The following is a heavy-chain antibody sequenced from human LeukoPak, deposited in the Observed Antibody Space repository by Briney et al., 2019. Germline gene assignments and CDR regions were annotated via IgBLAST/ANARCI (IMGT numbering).Heavy chain of an antibody. CDR3: ARSPDYGGNSGWFDP. CDR2: IYYSGST. D-gene: IGHD4-23*01. V-gene: IGHV4-30-4*08. CDR1: GGSISSSSYY. J-gene: IGHJ5*02. Sequence: PSETLSLTCTVSGGSISSSSYYWGWIRQPPGKGLEWIGYIYYSGSTYYNPSLKSRVTISVDTSKNQFSLKLSSVTAADTAVYYCARSPDYGGNSGWFDPWGQGTLVTVSS.